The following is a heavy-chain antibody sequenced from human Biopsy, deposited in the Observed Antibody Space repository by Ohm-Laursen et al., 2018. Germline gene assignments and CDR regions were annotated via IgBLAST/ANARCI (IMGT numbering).Heavy chain of an antibody. J-gene: IGHJ6*02. Sequence: PSQTLSLTCAVNGESSSGYFWNWIRQPPGKGLEWIGEINQSGSTKYNPSLKRRATLSADSSNSQFSLRLTSVTAADTAIYYCARGGGYFKLDVWGQGTTVTVSS. CDR3: ARGGGYFKLDV. CDR1: GESSSGYF. D-gene: IGHD5-12*01. V-gene: IGHV4-34*01. CDR2: INQSGST.